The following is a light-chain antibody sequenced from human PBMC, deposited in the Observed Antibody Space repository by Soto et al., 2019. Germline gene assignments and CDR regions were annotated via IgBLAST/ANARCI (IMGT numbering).Light chain of an antibody. Sequence: DIVMTQSPLSLPVTPGEPASISCRSSQSLPHSNGYNYLDWYLQKPGQSPQLLIYLGSNRASGVPDRFTGSGSGTDFTLKISRVEAEDVGVYYCMQALQTLQTLTFGPGTKVDIK. V-gene: IGKV2-28*01. CDR1: QSLPHSNGYNY. CDR3: MQALQTLQTLT. J-gene: IGKJ3*01. CDR2: LGS.